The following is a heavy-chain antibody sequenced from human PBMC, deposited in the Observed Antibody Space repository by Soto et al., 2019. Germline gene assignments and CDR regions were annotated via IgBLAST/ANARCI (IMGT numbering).Heavy chain of an antibody. CDR3: ARALVVATNYYFDY. CDR2: ISSSSSTI. J-gene: IGHJ4*02. D-gene: IGHD5-12*01. CDR1: GFTFSSYS. V-gene: IGHV3-48*01. Sequence: EVQLVESGGGLVQPGGSLRLSCAASGFTFSSYSMNWVRQAPGKGLEWVSYISSSSSTIYYADSVKGRFPISRDNAKNSLYLQMNSLRAEDTAVYYCARALVVATNYYFDYWGQGALVTVSS.